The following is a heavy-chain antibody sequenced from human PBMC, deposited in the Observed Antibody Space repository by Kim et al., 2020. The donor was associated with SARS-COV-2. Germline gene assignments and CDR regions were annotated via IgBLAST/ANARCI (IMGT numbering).Heavy chain of an antibody. Sequence: SETLSLTCTVSGGSISSSSYYWGWIRQPPGKGLEWIGSIYYSGSTYYNPSLKSRVTISVDTSKNQFSLKLSSVTAADTAVYYCARKVSGYSSGWHYYYYGMDVWGQGTTVTVSS. D-gene: IGHD6-19*01. CDR2: IYYSGST. J-gene: IGHJ6*02. V-gene: IGHV4-39*01. CDR1: GGSISSSSYY. CDR3: ARKVSGYSSGWHYYYYGMDV.